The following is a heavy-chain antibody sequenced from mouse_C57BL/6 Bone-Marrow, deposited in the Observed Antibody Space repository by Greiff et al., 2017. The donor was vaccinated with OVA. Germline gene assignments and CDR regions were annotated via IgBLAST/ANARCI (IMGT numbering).Heavy chain of an antibody. CDR3: ASTYSNSFAY. CDR2: IISGSSTI. Sequence: EVMLVESGGGLVKPGGSLKLSCAASGFTFSDYGMHWVRQAPEKGLEWVAYIISGSSTIYYADTVKGRFTITRDNAKNNLYLQMSHLKSEDTAMYYCASTYSNSFAYWGQGTLVTVSA. J-gene: IGHJ3*01. V-gene: IGHV5-17*03. D-gene: IGHD2-5*01. CDR1: GFTFSDYG.